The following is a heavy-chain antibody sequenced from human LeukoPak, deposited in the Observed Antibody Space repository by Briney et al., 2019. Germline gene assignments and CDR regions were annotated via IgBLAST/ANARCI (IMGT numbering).Heavy chain of an antibody. J-gene: IGHJ4*02. CDR1: GGSISSYY. Sequence: SETLSLTCAVSGGSISSYYWSWIRQPPGKGLEYIGYIYSSGSTNYNPSLKSRVTISVYMPKNQFSLKLSSVTAADTAVYYCVRRAVAENYFDYWGQGILVTVSS. CDR3: VRRAVAENYFDY. CDR2: IYSSGST. D-gene: IGHD6-19*01. V-gene: IGHV4-59*08.